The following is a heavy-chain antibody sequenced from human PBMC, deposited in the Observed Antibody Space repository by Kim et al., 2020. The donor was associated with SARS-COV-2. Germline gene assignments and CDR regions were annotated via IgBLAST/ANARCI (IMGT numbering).Heavy chain of an antibody. CDR3: ARGLNHAFDI. CDR1: GGSFSGYY. V-gene: IGHV4-34*01. Sequence: SETLSLTCAVYGGSFSGYYWSWIRQPPGKGLEWIGEINHSGSTNYNPSLKSRVTISVDTSKNQFSLKLSSVTAADTAVYYCARGLNHAFDIWGQGTMVTV. CDR2: INHSGST. J-gene: IGHJ3*02.